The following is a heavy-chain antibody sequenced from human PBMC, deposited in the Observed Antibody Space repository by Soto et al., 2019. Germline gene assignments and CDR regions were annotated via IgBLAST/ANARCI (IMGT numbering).Heavy chain of an antibody. CDR1: GGSISSKNYY. CDR3: ARHPSYYYDSSGFDPFDY. CDR2: IYYSGTT. Sequence: PSETLSLTCSVSGGSISSKNYYWGWIRQPPGKGLEWIGIIYYSGTTYYNPSLKSRVIISVDTSKNQFSLKLSSVTAADTAVYYCARHPSYYYDSSGFDPFDYWGQGTLVTVSS. V-gene: IGHV4-39*01. J-gene: IGHJ4*02. D-gene: IGHD3-22*01.